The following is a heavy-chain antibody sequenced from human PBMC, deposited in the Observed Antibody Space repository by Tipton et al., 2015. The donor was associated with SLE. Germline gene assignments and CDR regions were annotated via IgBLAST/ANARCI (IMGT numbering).Heavy chain of an antibody. V-gene: IGHV4-31*03. CDR1: GGSISSGGYY. J-gene: IGHJ3*02. CDR2: IYCSGST. Sequence: TLSLTCTVSGGSISSGGYYWSWIRQHPGKGLEWIGYIYCSGSTYYNPSLKSRVTISADTSKNQFSLKLSSVTAADTAVYYCAREEENDFWSGGDAFDIWGQGTMVTVSS. CDR3: AREEENDFWSGGDAFDI. D-gene: IGHD3-3*01.